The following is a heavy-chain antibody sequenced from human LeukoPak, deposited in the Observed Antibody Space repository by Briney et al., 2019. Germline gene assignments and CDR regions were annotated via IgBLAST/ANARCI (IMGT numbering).Heavy chain of an antibody. V-gene: IGHV3-21*01. CDR3: ASELVDCSSTSCYPQGHRDY. D-gene: IGHD2-2*01. J-gene: IGHJ4*02. CDR2: ISSSSSYI. Sequence: PGGSLRLSCAASGFTFSSYSMNWVRQAPGKGQEWVSSISSSSSYIYYADSVKGRFTISRDNAKNSLYLQMNSLRAEDTAVYYCASELVDCSSTSCYPQGHRDYWGQGTLVTVSS. CDR1: GFTFSSYS.